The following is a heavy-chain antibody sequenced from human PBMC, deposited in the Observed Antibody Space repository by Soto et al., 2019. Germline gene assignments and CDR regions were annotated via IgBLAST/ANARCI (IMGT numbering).Heavy chain of an antibody. V-gene: IGHV1-69*01. Sequence: QVQLVQSGAEVKKPGSSVKVSCKASGGTFSSYAISWVRQAPGQGLEWMGGIIPIFGTANYAQKLQGRVTITEDESMGTAYMELSSLRSEDTAMYYCATTKPPDYYDSSGYFRPGTFDIWGQGTMVTVAS. CDR1: GGTFSSYA. D-gene: IGHD3-22*01. J-gene: IGHJ3*02. CDR3: ATTKPPDYYDSSGYFRPGTFDI. CDR2: IIPIFGTA.